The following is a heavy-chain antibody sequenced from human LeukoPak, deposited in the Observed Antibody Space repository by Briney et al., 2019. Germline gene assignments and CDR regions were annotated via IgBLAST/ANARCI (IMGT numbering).Heavy chain of an antibody. Sequence: GGSLRLSCAASGFTFSNYNMNWVRQVPGKGLEWGSYISSSSSAIYYTHSVRGRFTISRDNAKTSLYLQMNSLRDEDTAVYYCARDRYCGGDCSDAFDIWGRGTTVTVSS. CDR3: ARDRYCGGDCSDAFDI. D-gene: IGHD2-21*02. CDR2: ISSSSSAI. CDR1: GFTFSNYN. V-gene: IGHV3-48*02. J-gene: IGHJ3*02.